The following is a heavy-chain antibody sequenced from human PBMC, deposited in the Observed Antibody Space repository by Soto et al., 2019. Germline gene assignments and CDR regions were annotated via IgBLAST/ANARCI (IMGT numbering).Heavy chain of an antibody. CDR3: ASGSYSSGWYFDY. V-gene: IGHV3-48*01. CDR1: GFTFSSYS. J-gene: IGHJ4*02. Sequence: EVQLVESGGGLVQPGGSLRLSCAASGFTFSSYSMNWVRQAPGKGLEWVSYISSSSSTIYYADSVKGRFTISRDNAKNSLYLQMNSLRAEDTAVYYCASGSYSSGWYFDYWGQGTLVTVSS. CDR2: ISSSSSTI. D-gene: IGHD6-19*01.